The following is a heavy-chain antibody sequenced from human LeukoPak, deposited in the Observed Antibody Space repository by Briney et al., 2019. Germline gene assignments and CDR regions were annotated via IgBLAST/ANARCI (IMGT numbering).Heavy chain of an antibody. J-gene: IGHJ4*02. CDR1: GFTFSSYE. CDR2: ISSSGSTI. D-gene: IGHD3-10*01. V-gene: IGHV3-48*03. CDR3: ARDPGSYYFDY. Sequence: GGSLRLSCAASGFTFSSYEMNWVRQAPGKGLEWVSYISSSGSTIYYADSVKGRFTISRDNAKNSLYLQMNSLRAEDTAVYYCARDPGSYYFDYWGQGTLVTVSS.